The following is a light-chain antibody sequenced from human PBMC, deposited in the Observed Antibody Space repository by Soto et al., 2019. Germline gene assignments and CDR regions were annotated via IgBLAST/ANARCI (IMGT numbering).Light chain of an antibody. J-gene: IGKJ1*01. CDR1: QSVLYSSSNKNY. Sequence: DIVMTQSPDSLAVSLGERATINCRSSQSVLYSSSNKNYLAWYQQKQGQPPKLLIYWASTRESGVPDRFSGSGYGTDFTLTISILQAEDVAVYYCQQYCSSPWTFCQGTKVEIK. CDR3: QQYCSSPWT. CDR2: WAS. V-gene: IGKV4-1*01.